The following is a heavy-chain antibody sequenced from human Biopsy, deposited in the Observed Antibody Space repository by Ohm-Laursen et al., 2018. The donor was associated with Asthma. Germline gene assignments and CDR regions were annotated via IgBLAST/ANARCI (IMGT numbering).Heavy chain of an antibody. CDR2: IKHDGTEK. CDR3: ARTFHFWSPYHAEHYQL. CDR1: GFTFGDYW. V-gene: IGHV3-7*01. Sequence: LRLSCAASGFTFGDYWMSWVRQVPGKGLEWVANIKHDGTEKNHVDSLKGRFTISRDNAKNSLYLQMNSLRAEDTAVYCCARTFHFWSPYHAEHYQLWGQGTLVTVPS. J-gene: IGHJ1*01. D-gene: IGHD3-3*02.